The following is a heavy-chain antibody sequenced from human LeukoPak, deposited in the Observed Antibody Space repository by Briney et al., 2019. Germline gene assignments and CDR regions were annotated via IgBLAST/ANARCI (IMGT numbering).Heavy chain of an antibody. Sequence: GGSLRLSCAASGFTFSSYAMHWVRQAPGKGLEWVAVISYDGSNKYYADSVKGRFTISRDNSKNTLYLQMNSLRAEDTAVYYCARDVYSSGWYPSYWGQGTLVTVSS. CDR3: ARDVYSSGWYPSY. D-gene: IGHD6-19*01. CDR2: ISYDGSNK. V-gene: IGHV3-30*04. J-gene: IGHJ4*02. CDR1: GFTFSSYA.